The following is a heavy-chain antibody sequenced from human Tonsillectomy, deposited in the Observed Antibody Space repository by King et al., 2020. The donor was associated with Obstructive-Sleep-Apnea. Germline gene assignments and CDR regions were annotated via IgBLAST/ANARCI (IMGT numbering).Heavy chain of an antibody. J-gene: IGHJ4*02. CDR3: AKADFVNSGLFDY. CDR1: GFTFDDYA. D-gene: IGHD6-19*01. CDR2: ISLKRGKI. V-gene: IGHV3-9*01. Sequence: QLGESGGGLVQPGRSLRLSCAASGFTFDDYAMHWVRQAPGKGLEWVSGISLKRGKIGYADSVKGRFTISRDNAKKSPYLQMNSLRAEDTALYYCAKADFVNSGLFDYWGQGTLVTVSS.